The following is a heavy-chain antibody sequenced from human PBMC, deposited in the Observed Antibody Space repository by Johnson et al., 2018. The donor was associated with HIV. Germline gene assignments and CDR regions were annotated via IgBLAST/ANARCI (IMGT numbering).Heavy chain of an antibody. CDR1: GFTFSDYY. Sequence: QVQLVESGGGLVKPGGSLRLSCAASGFTFSDYYMSWIRQAPGKGLEWVSYISSSGSIIYYADSVKGRFTISRDNAKNSLYLQMNSLRAEDTAGYYCASPERPTGTQDEAFDIWGQGTMVIVSS. CDR3: ASPERPTGTQDEAFDI. J-gene: IGHJ3*02. CDR2: ISSSGSII. D-gene: IGHD1-1*01. V-gene: IGHV3-11*04.